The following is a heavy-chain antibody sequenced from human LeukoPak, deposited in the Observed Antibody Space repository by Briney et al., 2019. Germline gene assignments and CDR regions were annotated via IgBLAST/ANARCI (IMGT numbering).Heavy chain of an antibody. CDR2: IYSSGNT. CDR1: GASLSSRTSY. CDR3: ARHVSSVGVAVVITLIDS. V-gene: IGHV4-39*01. D-gene: IGHD3-3*01. J-gene: IGHJ4*02. Sequence: SEPLSLTCRVSGASLSSRTSYWGWIRQPPGKGLEWIGTIYSSGNTYYNPSLKSRVTISRDTSKNQVSLKVNSVTAADTATYYCARHVSSVGVAVVITLIDSWGQGILVTVSS.